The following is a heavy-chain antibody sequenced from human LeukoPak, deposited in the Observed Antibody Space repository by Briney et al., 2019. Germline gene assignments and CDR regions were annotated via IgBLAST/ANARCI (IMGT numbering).Heavy chain of an antibody. CDR3: AAGPYCSGGSCYQNWFDP. V-gene: IGHV1-58*01. D-gene: IGHD2-15*01. Sequence: SVKVSCKASGFTFTSSAVQWVRQARGQRLEWIGWIVVGSGNTNYAQKFRERVTITRDMSTSTACMELSSLRSEDTAVYYCAAGPYCSGGSCYQNWFDPWGQGTLVTVSS. CDR1: GFTFTSSA. J-gene: IGHJ5*02. CDR2: IVVGSGNT.